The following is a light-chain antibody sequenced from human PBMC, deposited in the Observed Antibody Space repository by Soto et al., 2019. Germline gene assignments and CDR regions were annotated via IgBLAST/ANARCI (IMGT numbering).Light chain of an antibody. J-gene: IGLJ1*01. V-gene: IGLV2-14*01. CDR3: TSFTSSTTYV. CDR1: SSDVGGYNY. CDR2: EVS. Sequence: QSVLTQPASVSGSPGQSITTSCTGTSSDVGGYNYVCWYQHHPGRAPKLIISEVSNRPSGVSDRFSGSKSGNTASLTISGLQPEDEADNYCTSFTSSTTYVFGTGTKVTVL.